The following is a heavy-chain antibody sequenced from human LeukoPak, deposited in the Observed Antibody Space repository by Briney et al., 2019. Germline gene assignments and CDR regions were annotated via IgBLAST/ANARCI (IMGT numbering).Heavy chain of an antibody. Sequence: SETLSLTCAVYGGSFSGYYWSWIRQPPGKGLEWIGEINHSGSTNYNPSLKSRVTISVDTSKNKFSLKLSSVTAADTAVYYCARDGRVTSIDYRSQGTLVTVSS. J-gene: IGHJ4*02. D-gene: IGHD2-21*02. CDR1: GGSFSGYY. CDR3: ARDGRVTSIDY. V-gene: IGHV4-34*01. CDR2: INHSGST.